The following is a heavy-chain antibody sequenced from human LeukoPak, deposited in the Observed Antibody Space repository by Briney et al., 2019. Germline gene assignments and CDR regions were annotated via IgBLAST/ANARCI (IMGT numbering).Heavy chain of an antibody. Sequence: GGSLRLSCAGSGFTFSTYGMSWVRQAPGKGLEWVANINQDGSEEYYVNSVKGRFTISRDNAKNSLYLQMNSLRAEDTAVYFCARDGVATGIYFDHWGQGTLVTVSS. CDR3: ARDGVATGIYFDH. CDR2: INQDGSEE. V-gene: IGHV3-7*04. J-gene: IGHJ4*02. CDR1: GFTFSTYG. D-gene: IGHD2/OR15-2a*01.